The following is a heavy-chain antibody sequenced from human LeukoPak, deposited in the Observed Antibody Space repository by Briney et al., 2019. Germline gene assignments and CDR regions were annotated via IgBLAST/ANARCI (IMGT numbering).Heavy chain of an antibody. CDR1: GFTFSSYG. CDR2: ISYDGSNK. Sequence: PGGSLRLSCAASGFTFSSYGMHWVRQAPGKGLEWVAVISYDGSNKYYADSVKGRFTISRDNSKNTLYLQMNSLRAEDTAVYYCAKQAEVGTYYYDSSGYNLIDYWGQGTLVTVSS. CDR3: AKQAEVGTYYYDSSGYNLIDY. D-gene: IGHD3-22*01. J-gene: IGHJ4*02. V-gene: IGHV3-30*18.